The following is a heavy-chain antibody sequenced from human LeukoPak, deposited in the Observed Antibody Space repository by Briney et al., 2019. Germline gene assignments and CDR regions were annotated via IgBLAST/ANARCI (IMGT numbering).Heavy chain of an antibody. J-gene: IGHJ3*02. CDR3: ARGYYDSSGYSNTFDI. D-gene: IGHD3-22*01. Sequence: PSETLSLTCAVYGGSFSGYYWSWIRQPPGKGLEWIGFIHYSGSTNYNPSLKSRATISADTSNNQFSLKATSVTAADTAVYYCARGYYDSSGYSNTFDIWGQGTMVTVSS. CDR2: IHYSGST. V-gene: IGHV4-59*01. CDR1: GGSFSGYY.